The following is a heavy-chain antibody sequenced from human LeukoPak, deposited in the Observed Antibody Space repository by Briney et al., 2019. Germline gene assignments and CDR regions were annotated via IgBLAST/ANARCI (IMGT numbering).Heavy chain of an antibody. V-gene: IGHV1-2*02. CDR3: ARDYYDSSGYSRFDP. CDR1: GYTFTGYY. D-gene: IGHD3-22*01. J-gene: IGHJ5*02. CDR2: INPNGGGT. Sequence: ASVKVSCKASGYTFTGYYIHWVRQAPGQGLEWMGWINPNGGGTNYAQKFQGRVTMTRDTSISTAYMEVSRLRSDDTAVYYCARDYYDSSGYSRFDPWGQGTLVTVSS.